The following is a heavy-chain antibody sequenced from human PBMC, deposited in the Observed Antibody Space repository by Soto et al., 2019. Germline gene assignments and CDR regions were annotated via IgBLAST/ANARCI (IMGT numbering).Heavy chain of an antibody. CDR1: GFTFSNNA. D-gene: IGHD5-12*01. CDR2: ISGDGSNT. J-gene: IGHJ4*02. V-gene: IGHV3-64*07. Sequence: EVQLVESGGGLVQPGGSLRLSCVASGFTFSNNAMHWVRQAPGKGLEYVSAISGDGSNTFYADSVKGRFTISRDNSKNRLYLQMGSLRADDMAVYYCARVLGGYDFAYFDYWGQGTLVAVSS. CDR3: ARVLGGYDFAYFDY.